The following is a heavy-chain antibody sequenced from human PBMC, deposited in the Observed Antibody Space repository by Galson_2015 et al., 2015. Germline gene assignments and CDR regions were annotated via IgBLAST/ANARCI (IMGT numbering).Heavy chain of an antibody. CDR1: GFTFSSYA. J-gene: IGHJ3*02. CDR3: ARDSPSCGGDCTDAFDI. D-gene: IGHD2-21*02. CDR2: ISYDGSNK. V-gene: IGHV3-30-3*01. Sequence: SLRLSCAASGFTFSSYAMHWVRQAPGKGLEWVAVISYDGSNKYYADSVKGRFTISRDNSKNTLYLQMNSLRAEDTAVYYCARDSPSCGGDCTDAFDIWGQGTMVTVSS.